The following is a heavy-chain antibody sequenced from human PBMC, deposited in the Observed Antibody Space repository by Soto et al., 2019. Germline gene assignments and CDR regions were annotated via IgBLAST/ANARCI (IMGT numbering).Heavy chain of an antibody. CDR2: IYHSGST. D-gene: IGHD6-19*01. CDR1: GGSISGYS. CDR3: ARAGGLGAVAADY. Sequence: SETLSLTCTVSGGSISGYSWSWIRQPPGKGLEWIGYIYHSGSTYYNPSLKSRVTISVDRSKNQFSLKLSSVTAADTAVYYCARAGGLGAVAADYWGQGTLVTVSS. V-gene: IGHV4-30-2*01. J-gene: IGHJ4*02.